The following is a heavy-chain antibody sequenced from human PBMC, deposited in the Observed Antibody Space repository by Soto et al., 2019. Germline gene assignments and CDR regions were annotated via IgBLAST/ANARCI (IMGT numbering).Heavy chain of an antibody. J-gene: IGHJ5*02. CDR1: GGSISSSSYY. V-gene: IGHV4-39*01. Sequence: QLQLQESGPGLVKPSETLSLTCTVSGGSISSSSYYWGWIRQPPGKGLEWIGSIYYSGSSYYNPSLKSRVTISLDTSKNLFSLNLTSVTAADTAVYYCARHLSSIPSRFDPWGQGTLVTVSS. CDR2: IYYSGSS. CDR3: ARHLSSIPSRFDP. D-gene: IGHD2-2*02.